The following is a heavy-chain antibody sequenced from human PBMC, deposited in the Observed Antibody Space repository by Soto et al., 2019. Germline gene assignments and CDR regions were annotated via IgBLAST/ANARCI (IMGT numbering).Heavy chain of an antibody. D-gene: IGHD2-2*01. J-gene: IGHJ6*02. CDR3: ARDGVVPAANQPGYYYYGMDV. V-gene: IGHV1-46*03. CDR2: INPSGGST. Sequence: ASVKVSCKASGYTFTSYDINWVRQAPGQGLEWMGIINPSGGSTSYAQKFQGRVTMTRDTSTSTVYMELSSLRSEDTAVYYCARDGVVPAANQPGYYYYGMDVWGQGTTVTVS. CDR1: GYTFTSYD.